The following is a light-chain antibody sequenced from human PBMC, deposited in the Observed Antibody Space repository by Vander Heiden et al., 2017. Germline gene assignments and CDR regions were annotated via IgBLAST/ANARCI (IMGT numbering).Light chain of an antibody. CDR2: GNS. V-gene: IGLV1-40*01. CDR1: SSNIGAGYD. Sequence: QSVLTQPPSVSGAPGQTVTISCTGSSSNIGAGYDFHWYQQLPGTAPKLLIYGNSKRPSGVPDRFSGSKSGTSASLAITGLQAEDEADYYCQSYDSSLSGYVFGTGTKVTVL. CDR3: QSYDSSLSGYV. J-gene: IGLJ1*01.